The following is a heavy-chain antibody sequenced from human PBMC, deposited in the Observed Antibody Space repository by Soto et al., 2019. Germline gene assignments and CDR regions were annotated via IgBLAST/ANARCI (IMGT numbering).Heavy chain of an antibody. V-gene: IGHV1-8*01. D-gene: IGHD1-26*01. CDR2: MNPNTGNT. Sequence: QVQLVQSGTEVRKPGTSVKVSCKTSGFTFSTYDISWVRQASGQGLEWMGWMNPNTGNTGYAQNFQGRVTMTRNTSISTAYMELSSLRSEDTAVYFCARRKELSGPYYFDYWGQGTLVTVSS. J-gene: IGHJ4*02. CDR3: ARRKELSGPYYFDY. CDR1: GFTFSTYD.